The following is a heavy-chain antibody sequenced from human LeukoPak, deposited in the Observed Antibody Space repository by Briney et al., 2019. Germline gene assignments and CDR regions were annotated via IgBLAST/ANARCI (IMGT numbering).Heavy chain of an antibody. D-gene: IGHD2-2*03. CDR3: ARDGYCSSTSCLRFGRFDP. CDR1: GGTFSSYA. Sequence: SVKVSCKASGGTFSSYAISWVRQAPEQGLEWMGGIIPIFGTANYAQNLQRRGTITTDEYTSTAYMELSSLRSEDTAVYYCARDGYCSSTSCLRFGRFDPWGQGTLVTVSS. V-gene: IGHV1-69*05. CDR2: IIPIFGTA. J-gene: IGHJ5*02.